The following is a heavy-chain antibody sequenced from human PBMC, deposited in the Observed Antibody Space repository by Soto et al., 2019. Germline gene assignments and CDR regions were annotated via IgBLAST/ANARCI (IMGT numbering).Heavy chain of an antibody. CDR2: IGYDGSNK. CDR3: ARGPYYYDSSGSLDY. V-gene: IGHV3-33*01. CDR1: GFTLSSYG. J-gene: IGHJ4*02. D-gene: IGHD3-22*01. Sequence: GGSLRLSCAASGFTLSSYGMHWGRQAPGKGLEWVGGIGYDGSNKYYADSVKGRFTISRDNSKNTLYLQMNSLRAEDTAVYYSARGPYYYDSSGSLDYWGQGTLVTVSS.